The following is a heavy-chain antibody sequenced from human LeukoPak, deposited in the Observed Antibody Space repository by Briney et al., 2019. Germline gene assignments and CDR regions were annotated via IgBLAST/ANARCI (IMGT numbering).Heavy chain of an antibody. D-gene: IGHD4-17*01. CDR3: ARGTDQDFTDYGSAFDV. CDR1: GYTFTNSD. V-gene: IGHV1-8*01. CDR2: MNPNSDDG. J-gene: IGHJ3*01. Sequence: ASVKVSCKASGYTFTNSDINWVRQATGQGLEWMGWMNPNSDDGGNIQKFQGRVTMTRDTSINTAYMELSSLRSEDTAVYYCARGTDQDFTDYGSAFDVWGQGTMVTVSS.